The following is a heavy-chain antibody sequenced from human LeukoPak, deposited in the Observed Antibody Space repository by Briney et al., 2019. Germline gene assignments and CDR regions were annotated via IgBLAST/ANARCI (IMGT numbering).Heavy chain of an antibody. D-gene: IGHD2-2*01. Sequence: GGSLRLSCAASGFTFSSYSMNWVRQAPGKGLEWVSSISSSNTYIYYADSVKGRFTISRDNAKNSLYLQMNSLRAEDTAVYYCAKSLLPKTVVPAAMFLADYYGMDVWGQGTTVTVSS. CDR3: AKSLLPKTVVPAAMFLADYYGMDV. J-gene: IGHJ6*02. CDR2: ISSSNTYI. V-gene: IGHV3-21*04. CDR1: GFTFSSYS.